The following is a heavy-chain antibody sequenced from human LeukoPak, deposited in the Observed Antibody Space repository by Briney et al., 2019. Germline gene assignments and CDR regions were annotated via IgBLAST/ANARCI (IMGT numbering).Heavy chain of an antibody. D-gene: IGHD5-18*01. Sequence: GGSLRLSCAAPGFTFSNYAMSWVRQAPGKGVEWVSAISGSSGSTYYADSVKGRFTISRDNSKNTLYLQMSSLRAEDTALYYCAKSDVRVDSGMVYWGQGTLVTVSS. CDR2: ISGSSGST. CDR1: GFTFSNYA. J-gene: IGHJ4*02. V-gene: IGHV3-23*01. CDR3: AKSDVRVDSGMVY.